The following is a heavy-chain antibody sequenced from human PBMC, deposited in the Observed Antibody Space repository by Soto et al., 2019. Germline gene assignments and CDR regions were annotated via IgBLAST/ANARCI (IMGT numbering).Heavy chain of an antibody. CDR3: ARGIVVVVAATERWFGP. J-gene: IGHJ5*02. D-gene: IGHD2-15*01. CDR1: GGSISSSNW. CDR2: IYHSGST. Sequence: QVQLQESGPGLVKPSGTLSLTCAVSGGSISSSNWWSWVRQPPGKGLEWIGEIYHSGSTNYNPSLKSRVTTSVDKSKNQFSLQLSSVTAADTAVYYCARGIVVVVAATERWFGPWGQGTLVTVSS. V-gene: IGHV4-4*02.